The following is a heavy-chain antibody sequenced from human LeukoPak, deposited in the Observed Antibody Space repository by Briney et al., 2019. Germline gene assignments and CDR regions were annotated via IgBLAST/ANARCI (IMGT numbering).Heavy chain of an antibody. CDR2: ISRGGDRT. J-gene: IGHJ6*02. D-gene: IGHD5-12*01. Sequence: GGSLRLSCEASGFTFSTYDMSWVRQVPGEGLEWISAISRGGDRTYHADSVKGRFTISRDNAKNSLYLQMSSLRAEDTAVYYCARDQGWLRLNYYYYYGMDVWGQGTTVTVSS. V-gene: IGHV3-23*01. CDR3: ARDQGWLRLNYYYYYGMDV. CDR1: GFTFSTYD.